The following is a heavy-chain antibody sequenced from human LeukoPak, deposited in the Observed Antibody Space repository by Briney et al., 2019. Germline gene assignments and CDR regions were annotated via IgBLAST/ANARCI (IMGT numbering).Heavy chain of an antibody. CDR1: GGSISSYY. Sequence: SETLSLTCTVSGGSISSYYWSWIRQPAGKGLEWIGRIYTSGSTNYNPSLKSRVTMSVDTSKNQFSLKLSSVTAADTAVYYCARDLASITGRTPGWFDPWGQGTLVTVSS. J-gene: IGHJ5*02. CDR3: ARDLASITGRTPGWFDP. CDR2: IYTSGST. V-gene: IGHV4-4*07. D-gene: IGHD1-20*01.